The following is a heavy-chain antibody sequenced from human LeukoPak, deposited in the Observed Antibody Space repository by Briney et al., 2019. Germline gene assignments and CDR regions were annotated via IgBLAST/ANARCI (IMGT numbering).Heavy chain of an antibody. CDR3: AGESDYGDYVVSY. D-gene: IGHD4-17*01. CDR1: GFSFSSYG. Sequence: PGGSLRLSCAASGFSFSSYGMHWVRQAPGKGLEWVAVIWYDGKNKYYADSMKGRFTISRDNLKNTLYLQLNSLRAEDTAVYYCAGESDYGDYVVSYWGQGTLVTVSS. CDR2: IWYDGKNK. V-gene: IGHV3-33*01. J-gene: IGHJ4*02.